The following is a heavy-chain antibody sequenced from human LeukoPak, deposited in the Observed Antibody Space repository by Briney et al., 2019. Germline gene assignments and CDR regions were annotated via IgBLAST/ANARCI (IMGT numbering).Heavy chain of an antibody. CDR1: GFPFSSYW. Sequence: PGGSLRLSCVASGFPFSSYWMTWVRQAPGKGLEWVANIKQDGSKKSYVDSVKGRFTISRDNAKNSLYLQMNSLRAEDTAVYYCARHDYDSSGPRGMDVWGQGTTVTVSS. J-gene: IGHJ6*02. V-gene: IGHV3-7*03. D-gene: IGHD3-22*01. CDR2: IKQDGSKK. CDR3: ARHDYDSSGPRGMDV.